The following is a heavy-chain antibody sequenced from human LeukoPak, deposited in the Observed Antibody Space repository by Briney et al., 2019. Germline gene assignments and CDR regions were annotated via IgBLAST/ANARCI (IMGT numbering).Heavy chain of an antibody. CDR3: ARDLAYSRLDY. D-gene: IGHD5-18*01. Sequence: PGGSLRLSCVASGFFFDDYGMHWVRQAPGKGLEWVASINPDGNKKYSADSVKGRFTISRDNAENSLYLQMNSLRVEDTAFYYCARDLAYSRLDYWGQGMLVTVSS. J-gene: IGHJ4*02. V-gene: IGHV3-7*01. CDR1: GFFFDDYG. CDR2: INPDGNKK.